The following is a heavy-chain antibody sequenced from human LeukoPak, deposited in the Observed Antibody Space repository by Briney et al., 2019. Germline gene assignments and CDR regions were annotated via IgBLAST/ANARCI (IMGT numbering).Heavy chain of an antibody. CDR3: ARGSLNDYGDLHFAY. CDR2: IIPILGIA. D-gene: IGHD4-17*01. Sequence: ASVKVSCKASGGTFSSYAISWVRQAPGQGLEWMGRIIPILGIANYAQKFQGRVTITADKSTSTAYMELSSLRSEDTAVYYCARGSLNDYGDLHFAYWGQGTLVTVSS. V-gene: IGHV1-69*04. J-gene: IGHJ4*02. CDR1: GGTFSSYA.